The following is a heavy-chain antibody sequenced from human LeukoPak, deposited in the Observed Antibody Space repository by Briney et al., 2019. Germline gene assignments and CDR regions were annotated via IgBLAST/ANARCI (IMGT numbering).Heavy chain of an antibody. CDR3: ARALYCSGGSCYSPPYYYYYYGMDV. J-gene: IGHJ6*02. V-gene: IGHV1-69*01. CDR1: GGTFSSYA. D-gene: IGHD2-15*01. CDR2: IIPIFGTA. Sequence: ASVKVSCKASGGTFSSYAISWVRQAPGQGLEWMGGIIPIFGTANYAQKFQGRVTITADESTSTAYMELSSLRSEDTAVYYCARALYCSGGSCYSPPYYYYYYGMDVWGQGTTVTVSS.